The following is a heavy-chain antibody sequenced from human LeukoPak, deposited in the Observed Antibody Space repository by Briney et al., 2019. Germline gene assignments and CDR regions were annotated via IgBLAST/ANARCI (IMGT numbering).Heavy chain of an antibody. CDR2: INPIFGTA. J-gene: IGHJ4*02. Sequence: ASVKVSCKASGGTFSSYAFSWVRQAPGQGLEWMGGINPIFGTANYAQKFQGRVTITADESTSTAYMELSSLRFEDTAVYYCARVDRYSSWGNYFDYWGQGTLVTVSS. CDR3: ARVDRYSSWGNYFDY. CDR1: GGTFSSYA. D-gene: IGHD6-19*01. V-gene: IGHV1-69*13.